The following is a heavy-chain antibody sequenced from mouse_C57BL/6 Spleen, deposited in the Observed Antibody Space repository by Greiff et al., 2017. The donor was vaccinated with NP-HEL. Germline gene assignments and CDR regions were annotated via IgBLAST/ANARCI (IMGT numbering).Heavy chain of an antibody. Sequence: QVQLQQSGAELVRPGASVTLSCKASGYTFTDYEMHWVKQTPVHGLEWIGAIDPETGGTAYNQKFKGKAILTADKSSSTAYMELRSLTSEDSAVYYCTTLHYDYDDFDYWGQGTTLTVSS. J-gene: IGHJ2*01. D-gene: IGHD2-4*01. CDR1: GYTFTDYE. CDR2: IDPETGGT. CDR3: TTLHYDYDDFDY. V-gene: IGHV1-15*01.